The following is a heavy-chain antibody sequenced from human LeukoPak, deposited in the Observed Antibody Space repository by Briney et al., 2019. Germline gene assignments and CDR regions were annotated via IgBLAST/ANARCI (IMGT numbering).Heavy chain of an antibody. D-gene: IGHD3-22*01. J-gene: IGHJ4*02. CDR2: IYYSGSS. Sequence: PSETLPLTCTVSGGSISSYYWSWIRQPPGKGLEWIGYIYYSGSSNYNPSLKSRVTISVDTSKNQFSLKLSSVTAADTAVYYCAREGDYDSSGYFDYWGQGTLVTVSS. V-gene: IGHV4-59*01. CDR1: GGSISSYY. CDR3: AREGDYDSSGYFDY.